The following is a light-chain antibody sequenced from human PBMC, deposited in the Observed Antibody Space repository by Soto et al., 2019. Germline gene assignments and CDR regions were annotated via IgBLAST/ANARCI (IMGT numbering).Light chain of an antibody. Sequence: EIVMTQSPATLSVSQGERATLSCRASQSVSSNLAWYQQKPGQAPRLLIYGASTRATGIPARFSGSGSGTELTLTISSLQSEDFAVYYCQQYNNWPPSTFGGGTKVDIK. J-gene: IGKJ4*01. CDR2: GAS. CDR1: QSVSSN. CDR3: QQYNNWPPST. V-gene: IGKV3-15*01.